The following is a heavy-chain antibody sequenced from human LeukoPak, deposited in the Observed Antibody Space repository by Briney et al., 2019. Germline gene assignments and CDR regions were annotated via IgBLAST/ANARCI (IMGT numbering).Heavy chain of an antibody. J-gene: IGHJ4*02. D-gene: IGHD1-1*01. CDR3: ARGGNWNSYYFDY. V-gene: IGHV4-61*09. CDR1: GGSISSGSYF. CDR2: IYTSGST. Sequence: SETLSLTCTVSGGSISSGSYFWNWIRQPAGKGLEWIGHIYTSGSTSYNPSLKSRVTISVDTSKNQFSLKLNSVTAADTAVYYCARGGNWNSYYFDYWGQGSLVTVSS.